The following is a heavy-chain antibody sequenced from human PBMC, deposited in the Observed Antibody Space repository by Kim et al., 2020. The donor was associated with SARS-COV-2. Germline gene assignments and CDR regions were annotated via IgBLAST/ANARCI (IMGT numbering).Heavy chain of an antibody. J-gene: IGHJ5*02. CDR2: IYYSGST. CDR1: GGSISSSSYY. Sequence: SETLSLTCTVSGGSISSSSYYWGWIRQPPGKGLEWIGSIYYSGSTYYNPSLKSRVTISVDTSKNQFSLKLSSVTAEDTAVYYCARHSLRFLGWANWFDPWGQRTLVTVS. D-gene: IGHD3-3*01. V-gene: IGHV4-39*01. CDR3: ARHSLRFLGWANWFDP.